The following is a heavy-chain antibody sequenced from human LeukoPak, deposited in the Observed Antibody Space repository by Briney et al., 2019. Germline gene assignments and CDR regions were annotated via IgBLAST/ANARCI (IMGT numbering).Heavy chain of an antibody. Sequence: SETLSLTCTVSGVSISSSNSYWGWIRQPPGKGLEWIGSIYYSGNTYYNASLKSQVSISIDTSKNQFSLRLTSVTAADTAVYYCARQTGPGLFILPGGQGTLVTVSS. D-gene: IGHD3/OR15-3a*01. J-gene: IGHJ4*02. CDR1: GVSISSSNSY. CDR2: IYYSGNT. CDR3: ARQTGPGLFILP. V-gene: IGHV4-39*01.